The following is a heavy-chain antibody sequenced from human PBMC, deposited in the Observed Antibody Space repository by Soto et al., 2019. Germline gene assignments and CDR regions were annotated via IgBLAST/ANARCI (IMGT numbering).Heavy chain of an antibody. CDR2: ISYDGSNK. J-gene: IGHJ6*02. Sequence: GGSLRLSCAASGFTFSSYGMHWVRQAPGKGLEWVAVISYDGSNKYYADSVKGRFTISRDNSKNTLYLQMNSLRAEDTAVYYCARALDSSGYYNYYYGMDVWGQGTTVTVSS. V-gene: IGHV3-30*03. D-gene: IGHD3-22*01. CDR3: ARALDSSGYYNYYYGMDV. CDR1: GFTFSSYG.